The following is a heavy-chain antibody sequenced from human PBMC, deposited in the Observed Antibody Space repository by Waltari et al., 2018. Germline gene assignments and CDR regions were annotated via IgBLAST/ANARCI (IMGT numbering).Heavy chain of an antibody. J-gene: IGHJ6*02. CDR1: GGTFSSYA. CDR2: IIPIFGTA. CDR3: ASQKMTTVTYYYYGMDV. V-gene: IGHV1-69*08. D-gene: IGHD4-17*01. Sequence: QVQLVQSGAEVKKPGSSVKVSCKASGGTFSSYAISWVRQAPGQGLEWMGRIIPIFGTANYAQKFQGRVTITADKSTSTAYMELSSLRSEDTAVYYCASQKMTTVTYYYYGMDVWGQGTTVTVSS.